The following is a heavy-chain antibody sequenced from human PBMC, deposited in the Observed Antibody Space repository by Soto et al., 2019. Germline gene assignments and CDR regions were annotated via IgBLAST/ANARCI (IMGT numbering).Heavy chain of an antibody. CDR2: IWHDGNKK. CDR1: GFTFSNYG. D-gene: IGHD1-1*01. CDR3: AKDWNDANYDYGTDV. Sequence: GGSLRLSCAASGFTFSNYGMHWVRQAPGKGLEWVAIIWHDGNKKKFVDSVKGRFTISRDDSGNTLYLQMNSLRADDTAVYFCAKDWNDANYDYGTDVWGQGTTVTVSS. V-gene: IGHV3-33*06. J-gene: IGHJ6*02.